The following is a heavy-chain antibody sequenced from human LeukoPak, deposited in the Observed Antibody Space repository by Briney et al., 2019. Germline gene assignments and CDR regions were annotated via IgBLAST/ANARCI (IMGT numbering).Heavy chain of an antibody. CDR1: ANSFTSQW. D-gene: IGHD1-26*01. Sequence: GESLKISCKGSANSFTSQWIGWVRQMPEKGLEWMGIMYPGDSDTRYSPSFEGHVTISADKSITTAYLQWSSLKASDTAMYYCGSGERSYHFDNWGQGSLVTVSS. V-gene: IGHV5-51*01. J-gene: IGHJ4*02. CDR3: GSGERSYHFDN. CDR2: MYPGDSDT.